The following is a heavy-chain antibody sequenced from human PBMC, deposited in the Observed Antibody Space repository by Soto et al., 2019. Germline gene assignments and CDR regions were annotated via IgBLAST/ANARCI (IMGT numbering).Heavy chain of an antibody. D-gene: IGHD3-22*01. J-gene: IGHJ4*02. V-gene: IGHV3-9*01. CDR3: AKALSPTYYYDSSGLFDY. Sequence: PGGSLRLSCAASGFTFDDYAMHWVRQAPGKGLEWVSGISWNSGSIGYADSVKGRFTISRDNAKNSLYLQMNSLRAEDTALYYCAKALSPTYYYDSSGLFDYWGQGTLVTVSS. CDR1: GFTFDDYA. CDR2: ISWNSGSI.